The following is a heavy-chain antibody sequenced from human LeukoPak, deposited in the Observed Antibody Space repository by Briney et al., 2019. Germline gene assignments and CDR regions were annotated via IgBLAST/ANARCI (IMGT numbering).Heavy chain of an antibody. CDR1: VYSFSTNS. J-gene: IGHJ4*02. CDR3: ASLPDVVGPSGADY. Sequence: GESFTIPCKGPVYSFSTNSVSGVRQMPGKGLEWMGRIDPSEAYTNYSPSFQGHDTISADKSTNTAYLQWSSLQASGTAMYCCASLPDVVGPSGADYWGECPLVSVSS. CDR2: IDPSEAYT. D-gene: IGHD1-26*01. V-gene: IGHV5-10-1*01.